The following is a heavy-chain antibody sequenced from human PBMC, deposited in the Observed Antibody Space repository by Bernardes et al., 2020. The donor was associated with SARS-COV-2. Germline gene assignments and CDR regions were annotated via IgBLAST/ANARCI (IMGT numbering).Heavy chain of an antibody. CDR3: TREGSGSYYPAPMDV. D-gene: IGHD1-26*01. V-gene: IGHV3-49*04. CDR1: GFTFGDYA. Sequence: GGSLRLSCTASGFTFGDYAMSWVRQAPGKGLEWVGFIRSKAYGGTTEYAASVKGRFTISRDDSKSIAYLQMNSLKTEDTAVYYCTREGSGSYYPAPMDVWGQGTTVTVSS. J-gene: IGHJ6*02. CDR2: IRSKAYGGTT.